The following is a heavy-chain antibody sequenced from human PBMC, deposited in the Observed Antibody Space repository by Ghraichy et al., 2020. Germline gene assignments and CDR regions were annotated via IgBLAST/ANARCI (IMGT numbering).Heavy chain of an antibody. CDR3: AKVAVVVPAAIRDAFDI. CDR1: GFTFSSYA. V-gene: IGHV3-23*01. J-gene: IGHJ3*02. CDR2: ISGSGGST. D-gene: IGHD2-2*01. Sequence: ETLSLTCAASGFTFSSYAMSWVRQAPGKGLEWVSAISGSGGSTYYADSVKGRFTISRDNSKNTLYLQMNSLRAEDTAVYYCAKVAVVVPAAIRDAFDIWGQGTMVTVSS.